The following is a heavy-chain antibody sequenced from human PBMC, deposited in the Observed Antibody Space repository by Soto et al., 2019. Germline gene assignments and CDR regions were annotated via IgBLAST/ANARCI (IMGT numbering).Heavy chain of an antibody. D-gene: IGHD3-22*01. J-gene: IGHJ3*02. CDR3: ARPSRPAGLNHYDDIGYGDAFEI. CDR1: GGTFSSYA. V-gene: IGHV1-69*01. CDR2: IIPIFATT. Sequence: QVQLVQSGAEVKNPGSSVRVSCKASGGTFSSYALTWLRQAPGQGLESMGGIIPIFATTNYAQKFQGRLTITADETTSTAYMELSSLTSEDTAVYYCARPSRPAGLNHYDDIGYGDAFEIWGQGTVVTVSS.